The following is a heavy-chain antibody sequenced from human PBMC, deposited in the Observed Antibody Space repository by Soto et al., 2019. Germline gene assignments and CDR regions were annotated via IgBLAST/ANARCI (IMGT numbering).Heavy chain of an antibody. D-gene: IGHD4-17*01. J-gene: IGHJ3*02. Sequence: ASVKVSCKASGYTFTSYGISWVRQAPGQGLEWMGWISAYNGNTNYAQKLQGRVTMTTDTSTSTAYMELRSLRSDDTAVYYCTTYHDYGDYGDAFDIWGQGTMVTVSS. CDR2: ISAYNGNT. CDR1: GYTFTSYG. V-gene: IGHV1-18*01. CDR3: TTYHDYGDYGDAFDI.